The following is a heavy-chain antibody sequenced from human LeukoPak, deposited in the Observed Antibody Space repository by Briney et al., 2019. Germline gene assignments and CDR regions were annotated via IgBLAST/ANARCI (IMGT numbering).Heavy chain of an antibody. J-gene: IGHJ4*02. CDR2: INHSGST. CDR1: GGSFSGYY. CDR3: ARGRNCSSTSCYTYYFDY. V-gene: IGHV4-34*01. Sequence: PSETLSLTCAVYGGSFSGYYWNWICQPPGKGLEWIGEINHSGSTNYNPSLKSRVTISVDTSKNQFSLKLSSVTAADTAVYYCARGRNCSSTSCYTYYFDYWGQGTLVTVSS. D-gene: IGHD2-2*02.